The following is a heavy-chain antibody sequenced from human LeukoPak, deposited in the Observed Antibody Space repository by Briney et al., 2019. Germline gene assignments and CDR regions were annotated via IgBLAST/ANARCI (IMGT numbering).Heavy chain of an antibody. CDR1: GFTFSSYG. J-gene: IGHJ5*02. Sequence: GRSLRLSCAASGFTFSSYGMHWVRQAPGKGLEWVAVISYDGSNKYYADSLKGRFTISRDNSKNTLYLQMNSLRAEDTAVYYCARFPEVDSESPGPWGQGTLVTVSS. D-gene: IGHD3-9*01. CDR3: ARFPEVDSESPGP. CDR2: ISYDGSNK. V-gene: IGHV3-30*03.